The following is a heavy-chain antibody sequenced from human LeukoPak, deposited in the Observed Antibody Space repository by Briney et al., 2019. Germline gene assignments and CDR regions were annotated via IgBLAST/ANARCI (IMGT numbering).Heavy chain of an antibody. CDR1: GGSMSSSSDY. CDR2: IYYSGST. D-gene: IGHD2-2*01. Sequence: PSETLSLTCSVSGGSMSSSSDYWGWIRQPPGKGLEWIGSIYYSGSTYYNPSLKSRVTISVDTTKNQFSLNLSSVTAPDTAVYYCARHGGYIVVVPAARDALLDHWGQGTLVTVSS. CDR3: ARHGGYIVVVPAARDALLDH. J-gene: IGHJ5*02. V-gene: IGHV4-39*01.